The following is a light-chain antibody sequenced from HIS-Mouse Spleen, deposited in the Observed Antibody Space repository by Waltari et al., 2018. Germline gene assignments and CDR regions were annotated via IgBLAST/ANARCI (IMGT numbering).Light chain of an antibody. CDR2: DVS. CDR3: SSYTSSSTEV. J-gene: IGLJ2*01. CDR1: SSDVGGSNY. V-gene: IGLV2-14*03. Sequence: QSALTKPASVSGSPGQSITIPCTGTSSDVGGSNYVSWYQHHPGKAPKLMIYDVSNRPSGVSNRFSGSKSGNTASLTISGLQAEDEADYYCSSYTSSSTEVFGGGTKLTVL.